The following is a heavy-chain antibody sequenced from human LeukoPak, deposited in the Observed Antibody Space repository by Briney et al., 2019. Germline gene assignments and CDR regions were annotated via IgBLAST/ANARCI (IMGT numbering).Heavy chain of an antibody. J-gene: IGHJ4*02. Sequence: SETLSLTCAVYGGSFSGYYWSWIRQPPGNGLEWIGEINHSGSTNYNPSLKSRVTISVDTSKNQFSLKLSSVTAADTAVYYCARARRSGWYRGAFDYWGQGTLVTVSA. CDR2: INHSGST. D-gene: IGHD6-19*01. CDR1: GGSFSGYY. V-gene: IGHV4-34*01. CDR3: ARARRSGWYRGAFDY.